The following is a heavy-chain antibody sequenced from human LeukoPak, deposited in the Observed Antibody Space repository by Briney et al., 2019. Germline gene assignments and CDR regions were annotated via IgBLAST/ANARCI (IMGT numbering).Heavy chain of an antibody. D-gene: IGHD5-12*01. CDR1: GFTFSSYA. Sequence: PGGSLRLSCAASGFTFSSYAMHWVRQAPGKGLEWVAVISYDGSNKYYADSVKGRFTVSRDNSKNTLYLQMNSLRAEDTAVYYCARGGGGGYNYQYFQHWGQGTLVTVSS. CDR2: ISYDGSNK. CDR3: ARGGGGGYNYQYFQH. V-gene: IGHV3-30-3*01. J-gene: IGHJ1*01.